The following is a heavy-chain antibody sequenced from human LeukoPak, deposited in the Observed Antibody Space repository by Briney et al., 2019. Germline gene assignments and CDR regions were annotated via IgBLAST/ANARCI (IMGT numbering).Heavy chain of an antibody. Sequence: GGSLRLSCAASGITFSSYSMNWVRQAPGKGLEWVSSISSSSSYIYYADSVKGRFTISRDNAKNSLYLQMNSLRAEDTAVYYCARGDSDSSGYYEVWGQGTLVTVSS. CDR3: ARGDSDSSGYYEV. J-gene: IGHJ1*01. CDR1: GITFSSYS. V-gene: IGHV3-21*01. CDR2: ISSSSSYI. D-gene: IGHD3-22*01.